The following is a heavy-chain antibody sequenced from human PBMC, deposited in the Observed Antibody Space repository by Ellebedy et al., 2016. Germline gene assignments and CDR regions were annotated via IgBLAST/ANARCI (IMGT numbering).Heavy chain of an antibody. CDR1: GFAFRNFF. D-gene: IGHD2-15*01. CDR3: RVGHYSNV. CDR2: ISGGGDIT. J-gene: IGHJ4*02. V-gene: IGHV3-23*01. Sequence: GGSLRLSXVASGFAFRNFFMTWVRQAPGGGLEWVSTISGGGDITVSADSVRGRFTISRDNSEYMLYLQMNSLRGEDTAVYYCRVGHYSNVWGQGTRVTVSS.